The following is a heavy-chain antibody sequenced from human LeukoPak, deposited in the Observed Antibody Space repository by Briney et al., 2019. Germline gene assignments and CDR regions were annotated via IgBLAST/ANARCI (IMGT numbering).Heavy chain of an antibody. CDR1: GASISSGGYY. Sequence: PSQTLFLTCTVSGASISSGGYYWSWIRQHPGKGLEWIGYISYSGTTYYNPSLKSRVTISVDTSKNQLSLELSSVTAADTAVYYCARDNQETWIQALGVMDIWGQGTMVTVSS. J-gene: IGHJ3*02. CDR3: ARDNQETWIQALGVMDI. CDR2: ISYSGTT. V-gene: IGHV4-31*03. D-gene: IGHD5-18*01.